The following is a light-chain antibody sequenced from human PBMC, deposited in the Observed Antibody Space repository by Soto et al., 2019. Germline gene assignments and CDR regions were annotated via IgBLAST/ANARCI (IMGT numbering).Light chain of an antibody. Sequence: NFMLTQPHSVSESPGKTVTISCTRSSGSIASNYVQWYQQRPGSAPTTVIYEDNQRPSGVPDRFSGSIDSSSNSASLTISGLQTEDEADYYCQSYDSNNVVFGGGTKVTVL. V-gene: IGLV6-57*04. CDR1: SGSIASNY. CDR2: EDN. CDR3: QSYDSNNVV. J-gene: IGLJ2*01.